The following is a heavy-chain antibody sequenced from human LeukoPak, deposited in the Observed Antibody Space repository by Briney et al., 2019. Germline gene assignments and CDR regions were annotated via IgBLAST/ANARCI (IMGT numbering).Heavy chain of an antibody. CDR3: ARGDPGRGWLDP. Sequence: SETLSLTCTVSGGSISSYYWSWIRQPPGEGLEWIGYIYYSGRTNYNPSLKSRVTISVDTSKNQFSLKLSSVTAADTAVYYCARGDPGRGWLDPWGQGTLVTVSS. CDR2: IYYSGRT. J-gene: IGHJ5*02. CDR1: GGSISSYY. V-gene: IGHV4-59*01.